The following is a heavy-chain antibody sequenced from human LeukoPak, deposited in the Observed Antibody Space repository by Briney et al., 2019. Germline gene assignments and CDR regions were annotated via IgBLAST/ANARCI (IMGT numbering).Heavy chain of an antibody. CDR1: GYSFTGHY. CDR2: INPNTGGT. Sequence: ASVKVSCKASGYSFTGHYIHWVRQAPGQGLEWMGCINPNTGGTNYAQKFQGRVTMTRDTSISTAYMELSRLRSDDTAVYYCARDRAILEPTCSFDYWGQGTLVTVSS. V-gene: IGHV1-2*02. J-gene: IGHJ4*02. D-gene: IGHD1-14*01. CDR3: ARDRAILEPTCSFDY.